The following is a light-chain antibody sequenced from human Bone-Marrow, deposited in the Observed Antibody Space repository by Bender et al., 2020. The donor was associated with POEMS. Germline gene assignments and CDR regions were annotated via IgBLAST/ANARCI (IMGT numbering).Light chain of an antibody. Sequence: NFVLTQPHSVSESPGRTVTLSCTGSGGNIGDSYVQWYQQRPDSAPLTVIYEDDQRPSGVPDRFSGSKSGNTASLTISGLQPEDEADYYCSSFTSSNAVVIFGGGTKLTVL. CDR1: GGNIGDSY. CDR3: SSFTSSNAVVI. J-gene: IGLJ2*01. CDR2: EDD. V-gene: IGLV6-57*02.